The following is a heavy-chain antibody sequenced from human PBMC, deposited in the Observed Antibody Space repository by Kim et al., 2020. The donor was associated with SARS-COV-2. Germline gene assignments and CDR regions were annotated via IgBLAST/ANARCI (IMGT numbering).Heavy chain of an antibody. J-gene: IGHJ4*02. Sequence: VDSVKGRFTISRDNADNSLFLQMDSLGADDTAVYYCARVGVGSSSWYYFDYWGQGMLVTVSS. V-gene: IGHV3-7*03. D-gene: IGHD3-3*01. CDR3: ARVGVGSSSWYYFDY.